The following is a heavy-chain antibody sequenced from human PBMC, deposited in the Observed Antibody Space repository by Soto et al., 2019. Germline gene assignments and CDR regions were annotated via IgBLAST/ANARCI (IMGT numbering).Heavy chain of an antibody. D-gene: IGHD3-10*01. J-gene: IGHJ6*02. V-gene: IGHV3-23*01. CDR1: GFTFSSYA. CDR2: ISGSGGST. Sequence: GGSLRLSCAASGFTFSSYAMSWVRQAPGKGLEWVSAISGSGGSTYYADSVKGRFTISRDNSKNTLYLQMNSLRAEDTAVYYCAKVLNDHRVIGSAMDVWGQGTTVTVSS. CDR3: AKVLNDHRVIGSAMDV.